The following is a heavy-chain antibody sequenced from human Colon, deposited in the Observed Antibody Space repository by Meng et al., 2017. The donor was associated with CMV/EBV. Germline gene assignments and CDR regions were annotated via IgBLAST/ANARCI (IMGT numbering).Heavy chain of an antibody. Sequence: GGSLRLSCAASGLRFSSFWMSWVRQAPGGGLEWGAKIKQDGSESWYVDSVKGRFTISRDNAKNSVYLQMNSLRAEDTAVYYCASGYSSGWWPFDDWGRGTLVTVSS. V-gene: IGHV3-7*01. J-gene: IGHJ4*02. CDR3: ASGYSSGWWPFDD. CDR2: IKQDGSES. CDR1: GLRFSSFW. D-gene: IGHD6-19*01.